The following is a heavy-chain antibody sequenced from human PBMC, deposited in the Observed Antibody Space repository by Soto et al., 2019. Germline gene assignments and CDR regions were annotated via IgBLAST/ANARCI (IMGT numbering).Heavy chain of an antibody. CDR3: ARVAGLTAAGTSDF. Sequence: QVQLVESGGGLVRPGGSLRLSCAASGFTFSDYYMSWIRQVPGKGLEWVAYISGTSDSIPYADSVKGRFTISRDNARNSLDPQMNRLRAEGTAVYYCARVAGLTAAGTSDFWGQGTLVTVSS. CDR2: ISGTSDSI. J-gene: IGHJ4*02. CDR1: GFTFSDYY. D-gene: IGHD6-13*01. V-gene: IGHV3-11*06.